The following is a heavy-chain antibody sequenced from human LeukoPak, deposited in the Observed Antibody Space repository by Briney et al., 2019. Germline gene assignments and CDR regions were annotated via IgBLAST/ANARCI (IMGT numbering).Heavy chain of an antibody. CDR3: ARVTYYYDSSGYPPDY. D-gene: IGHD3-22*01. J-gene: IGHJ4*02. CDR2: INSDGSST. V-gene: IGHV3-74*01. CDR1: GFTFSSYW. Sequence: PGGSLRLSCAASGFTFSSYWMHWVRQAPGKGLVWVSRINSDGSSTSYADSAKGRFTISRDNAKNTLYLQMNSLRAEDTAVYYCARVTYYYDSSGYPPDYWGQGTLVTVSS.